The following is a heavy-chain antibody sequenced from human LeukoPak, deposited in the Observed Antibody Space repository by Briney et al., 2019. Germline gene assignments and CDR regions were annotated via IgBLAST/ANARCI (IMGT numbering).Heavy chain of an antibody. J-gene: IGHJ4*02. CDR2: INPNSGGT. CDR3: ARGSIVGATFDYFDY. V-gene: IGHV1-2*02. D-gene: IGHD1-26*01. CDR1: GYTFTGYY. Sequence: GASVKVSCKASGYTFTGYYMHWVRQAPGQGLEWMGWINPNSGGTNYGQKFQGRVTMTRDTSISTAYMDLSRLRSDDTAVYYCARGSIVGATFDYFDYWGQGTLVTVSS.